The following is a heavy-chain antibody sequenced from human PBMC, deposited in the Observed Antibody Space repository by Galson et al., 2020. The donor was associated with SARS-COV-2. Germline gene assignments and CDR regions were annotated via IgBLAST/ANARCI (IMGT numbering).Heavy chain of an antibody. CDR3: AREITVSRAFDI. V-gene: IGHV5-51*01. D-gene: IGHD3-10*01. J-gene: IGHJ3*02. Sequence: GESLKISCKGSGYNFARYWIGWVRQMPGKGLEWMGIIYPGDSDTRYSPSFQGQVTISADRSNSTAFLQWSSLKASDTAIYFCAREITVSRAFDIWGRGTMVTVSS. CDR2: IYPGDSDT. CDR1: GYNFARYW.